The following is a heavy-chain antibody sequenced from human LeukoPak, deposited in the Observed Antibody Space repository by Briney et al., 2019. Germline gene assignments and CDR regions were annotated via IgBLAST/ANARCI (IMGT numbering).Heavy chain of an antibody. D-gene: IGHD6-13*01. J-gene: IGHJ4*02. CDR1: GFSFTTYG. CDR2: IKQDGSEK. V-gene: IGHV3-7*01. CDR3: ALIERGGSWYFFQL. Sequence: PGGSLRLSCAASGFSFTTYGMSWVRQAPGKGLEWVANIKQDGSEKYYVDSVKGRFTISRDNAKNSLYLQMNSLRAEDTAVYYCALIERGGSWYFFQLWGQGTLVTVSS.